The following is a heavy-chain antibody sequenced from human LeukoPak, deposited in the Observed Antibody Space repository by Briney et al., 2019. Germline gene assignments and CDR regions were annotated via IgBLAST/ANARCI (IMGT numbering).Heavy chain of an antibody. J-gene: IGHJ4*02. D-gene: IGHD6-19*01. Sequence: RPGGSLRLSCAASGFTLSNYDMHWVRQATGKGLEWVSAIGTSGDTYSPGSVKGRFTISRENAKNSLYLQMNSLRAGDTAVYYCARGGYGSGWYYFDYWGQGTLVTVSS. CDR1: GFTLSNYD. CDR3: ARGGYGSGWYYFDY. V-gene: IGHV3-13*01. CDR2: IGTSGDT.